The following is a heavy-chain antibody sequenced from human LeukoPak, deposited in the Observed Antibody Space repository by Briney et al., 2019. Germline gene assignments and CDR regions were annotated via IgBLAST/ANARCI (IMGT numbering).Heavy chain of an antibody. CDR1: GGSISSYY. CDR3: ASSYYGDYYFDY. J-gene: IGHJ4*02. D-gene: IGHD4-17*01. V-gene: IGHV4-59*08. CDR2: IYYSGST. Sequence: SETLSLTCTVSGGSISSYYWSWIRQPPGKGLEWIGCIYYSGSTNYNPSLKSRVTISVDTSKNQFSLNLSSVTAADTAVYYCASSYYGDYYFDYWGQGTLVTVSS.